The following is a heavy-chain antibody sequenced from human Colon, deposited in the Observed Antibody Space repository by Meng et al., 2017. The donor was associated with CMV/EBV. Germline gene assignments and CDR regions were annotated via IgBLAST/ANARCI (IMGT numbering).Heavy chain of an antibody. Sequence: GGLLRSSCAASGFSFSDYWVTWVRQRPGKGQELVANMSPAENEYSYGDAVEGRFTMSRDNAKDSLYLDMTGLRAGDTAVYFCATDFGWYRRIYWGQGTLVTVSS. CDR2: MSPAENEY. V-gene: IGHV3-7*03. J-gene: IGHJ4*01. CDR3: ATDFGWYRRIY. D-gene: IGHD6-19*01. CDR1: GFSFSDYW.